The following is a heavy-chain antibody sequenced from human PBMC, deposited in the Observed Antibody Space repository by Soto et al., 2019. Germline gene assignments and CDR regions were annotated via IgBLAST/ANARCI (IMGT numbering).Heavy chain of an antibody. V-gene: IGHV3-23*01. CDR2: ITHNNGAT. CDR3: AKDGIAVAGDVWFDS. D-gene: IGHD6-19*01. Sequence: PGGSLRLSCAASGFNFANFGMSWVRQAPGKGLQWVASITHNNGATYYADSVKGRFTISRDNSKNMVYLQMNSLRVEDTAIYYCAKDGIAVAGDVWFDSRGQGTLVTVSS. J-gene: IGHJ5*01. CDR1: GFNFANFG.